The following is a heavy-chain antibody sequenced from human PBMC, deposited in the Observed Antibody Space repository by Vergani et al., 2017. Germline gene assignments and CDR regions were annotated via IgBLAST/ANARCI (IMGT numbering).Heavy chain of an antibody. CDR3: AREDPDV. CDR2: IYTSGST. CDR1: GGSISSYY. Sequence: QVQLQESGPGLVKPSETLSLTCTVSGGSISSYYWGWIRQPAGKGLEWIRRIYTSGSTNYNPSLKSRVTMSVDTSKNQFSLKLSSVTAADTAVYYCAREDPDVWGKGTTVTVSS. V-gene: IGHV4-4*07. J-gene: IGHJ6*04.